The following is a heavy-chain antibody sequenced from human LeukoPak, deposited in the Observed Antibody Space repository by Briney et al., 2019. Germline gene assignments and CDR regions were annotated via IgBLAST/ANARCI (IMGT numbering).Heavy chain of an antibody. CDR3: ARHTMYYDILTGYYHYYYYGMDV. D-gene: IGHD3-9*01. V-gene: IGHV5-51*01. CDR1: GYSFTSYW. CDR2: IYPGDSDT. J-gene: IGHJ6*02. Sequence: GESLKISCKGSGYSFTSYWIGWVRQMPGKGLEWMGIIYPGDSDTRYSPSFQGQVTISADKSISTAYLQWSSLKASDTAMYYCARHTMYYDILTGYYHYYYYGMDVWGQGTTVTVSS.